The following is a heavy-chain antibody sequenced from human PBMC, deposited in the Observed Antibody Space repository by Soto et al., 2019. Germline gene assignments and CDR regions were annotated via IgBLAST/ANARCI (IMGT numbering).Heavy chain of an antibody. V-gene: IGHV1-24*01. CDR3: ATELSRGYSYGHDAFDI. J-gene: IGHJ3*02. CDR1: GYTLTELS. D-gene: IGHD5-18*01. Sequence: AAVKVSCKVSGYTLTELSMQWVRQAPGKGLEWMGGFDPEDGETIYAQKFQGRVTMTEDTSTDTAYMELSSLRSEDTAVYYCATELSRGYSYGHDAFDIWGQGTLVTVSS. CDR2: FDPEDGET.